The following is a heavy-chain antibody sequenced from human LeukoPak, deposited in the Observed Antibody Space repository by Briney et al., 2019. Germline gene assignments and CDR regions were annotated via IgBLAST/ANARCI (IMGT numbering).Heavy chain of an antibody. CDR2: AYGVGGHQ. V-gene: IGHV3-33*01. J-gene: IGHJ4*02. Sequence: GGSLRLSCAASGFTFSIYGMHWVRRAPGKGLEWVAVAYGVGGHQYYADSVKGRFTISRDNSKNMLYLQMSSLRVEDTAVYYCATGIGYYYDHWGQGTLATVSS. CDR3: ATGIGYYYDH. CDR1: GFTFSIYG. D-gene: IGHD3-22*01.